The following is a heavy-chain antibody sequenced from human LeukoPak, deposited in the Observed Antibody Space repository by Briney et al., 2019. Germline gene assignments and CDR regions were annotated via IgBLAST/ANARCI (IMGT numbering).Heavy chain of an antibody. CDR3: AKGGGGFLEWLSYFDY. V-gene: IGHV3-23*01. Sequence: PGGSLRLSCAASGFTFSSYAMSWVRQAPGKGLEWVSAISGSGGSTYYADSVKGRFTISRDNSKNTLYLQMNSLRAEDMAVYYCAKGGGGFLEWLSYFDYWGQGTLVTVFS. CDR1: GFTFSSYA. J-gene: IGHJ4*02. D-gene: IGHD3-3*01. CDR2: ISGSGGST.